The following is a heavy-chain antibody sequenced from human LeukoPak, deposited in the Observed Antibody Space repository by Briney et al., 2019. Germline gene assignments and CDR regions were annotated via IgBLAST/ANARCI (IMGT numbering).Heavy chain of an antibody. V-gene: IGHV3-74*01. CDR1: GFTFSSHW. CDR3: ARETASTGIYFDC. CDR2: IKTDGSTT. D-gene: IGHD6-13*01. Sequence: GGSLRLSCAASGFTFSSHWMHWVRQAPGKGLVWVSRIKTDGSTTSYADSVKGRFTISRDNAKNTLYLQMNSLRAEDSAVYYCARETASTGIYFDCWGQGTLVTVSS. J-gene: IGHJ4*02.